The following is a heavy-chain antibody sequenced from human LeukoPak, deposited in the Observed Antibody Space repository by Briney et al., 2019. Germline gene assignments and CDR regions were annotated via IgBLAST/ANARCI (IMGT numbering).Heavy chain of an antibody. J-gene: IGHJ5*02. CDR3: ARGAVGYSSGWYGNWFDP. V-gene: IGHV3-21*01. CDR2: ISSSSSYI. Sequence: AGGSLRLSCAASGFTFSSYSMNWVRQAPGKGLEWVSSISSSSSYIYYADSVKGRFTISRDNAKNSLYLQMNSLRAEDTAVYYCARGAVGYSSGWYGNWFDPWGQGTLVTVSS. CDR1: GFTFSSYS. D-gene: IGHD6-19*01.